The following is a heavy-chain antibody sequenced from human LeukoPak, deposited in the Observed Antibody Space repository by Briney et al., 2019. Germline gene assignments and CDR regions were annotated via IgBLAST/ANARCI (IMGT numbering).Heavy chain of an antibody. CDR3: AKVSKSGAH. Sequence: SFKASGFTFIIYAMSWVRQAPGKGLEWVSGISGSGGSTYYADSVKGRFTISRDNSKNTLYLQMNSLRAEDTAVYYCAKVSKSGAHWGQGTLVTVSS. V-gene: IGHV3-23*01. J-gene: IGHJ1*01. D-gene: IGHD1-26*01. CDR2: ISGSGGST. CDR1: GFTFIIYA.